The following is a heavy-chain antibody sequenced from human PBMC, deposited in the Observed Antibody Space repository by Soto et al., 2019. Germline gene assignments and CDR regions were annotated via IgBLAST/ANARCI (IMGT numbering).Heavy chain of an antibody. CDR3: ATDRNGRGATNDYYYSGMDV. CDR1: GYTLTELS. Sequence: SVKVSCKVSGYTLTELSMHWVRQAPGKGLEWMGGFDPEDGETIYAQKFQGRVTMTEDTSTDTAYMELSSLRSEDTAVYYCATDRNGRGATNDYYYSGMDVGGQGTTVTVSS. J-gene: IGHJ6*02. V-gene: IGHV1-24*01. D-gene: IGHD1-26*01. CDR2: FDPEDGET.